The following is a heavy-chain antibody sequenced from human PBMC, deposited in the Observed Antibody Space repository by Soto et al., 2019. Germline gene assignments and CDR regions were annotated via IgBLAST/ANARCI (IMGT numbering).Heavy chain of an antibody. J-gene: IGHJ5*02. CDR3: AKDQGVGVTSDNWFDP. V-gene: IGHV4-4*07. D-gene: IGHD1-26*01. CDR2: IFCSGST. Sequence: PSETLSLTCTVSGGSISDYSWVWIRQPAGKGLAWIGRIFCSGSTNYNPSLKGRITMSLDTSKNQFSLKLNSATATDTAVYFCAKDQGVGVTSDNWFDPWGQGILVTVSS. CDR1: GGSISDYS.